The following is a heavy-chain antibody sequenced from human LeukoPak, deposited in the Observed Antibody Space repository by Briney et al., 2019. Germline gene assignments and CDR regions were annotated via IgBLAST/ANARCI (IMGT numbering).Heavy chain of an antibody. J-gene: IGHJ4*02. CDR3: ARVYYDSSGYLDY. D-gene: IGHD3-22*01. CDR1: GYTFTSYD. CDR2: INPNSGGT. Sequence: ASVKVSCKASGYTFTSYDINWVRQATGQGLEWMGWINPNSGGTNYAQKFQGRVTMTRDTSISTAYMELSRLRSDDTAVYYCARVYYDSSGYLDYWGQGTLVTVSS. V-gene: IGHV1-2*02.